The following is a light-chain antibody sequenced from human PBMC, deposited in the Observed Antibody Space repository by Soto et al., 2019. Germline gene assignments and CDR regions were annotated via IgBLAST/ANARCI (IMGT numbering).Light chain of an antibody. Sequence: QSVLTQPPSASGTPGQRVTISCSGSSSNIGSNVVNWYQQLPGTAPKLLIYSNNQRPSGVPDRFSGSTSGTSASLAISGLQSEDETDYYCASWDDSLSAVLFGGGTKLTVL. CDR3: ASWDDSLSAVL. J-gene: IGLJ2*01. V-gene: IGLV1-44*01. CDR2: SNN. CDR1: SSNIGSNV.